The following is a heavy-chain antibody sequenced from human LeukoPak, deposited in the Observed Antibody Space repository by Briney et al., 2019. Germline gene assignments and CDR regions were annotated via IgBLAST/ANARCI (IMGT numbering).Heavy chain of an antibody. D-gene: IGHD6-6*01. V-gene: IGHV3-30*18. J-gene: IGHJ6*02. Sequence: GRSPRLSCAASGFTFRFYAMHWVRQAPGKGLEWVAVISHDGSSTYYADSVKGRFTISRDNSENTLYLHMNSLRAEDTAVYYCAKDPWGSGEQLVLGKSNYSYGMDVWGQGPRVTVSS. CDR2: ISHDGSST. CDR3: AKDPWGSGEQLVLGKSNYSYGMDV. CDR1: GFTFRFYA.